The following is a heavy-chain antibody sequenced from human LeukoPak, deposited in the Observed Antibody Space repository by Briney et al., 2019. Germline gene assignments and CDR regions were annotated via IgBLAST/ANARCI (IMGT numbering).Heavy chain of an antibody. V-gene: IGHV1-2*02. CDR1: GYTFTGYY. D-gene: IGHD3-3*01. Sequence: ASVKVSCKASGYTFTGYYMHWVRQAPGQGLEWMGWINPNSGGTNYAQKFQGRVTITRNTSISTAYMELSSLRSEDTAVYYCARGRTIFGVVSRGWFDPWGQGTLVTVSS. CDR3: ARGRTIFGVVSRGWFDP. CDR2: INPNSGGT. J-gene: IGHJ5*02.